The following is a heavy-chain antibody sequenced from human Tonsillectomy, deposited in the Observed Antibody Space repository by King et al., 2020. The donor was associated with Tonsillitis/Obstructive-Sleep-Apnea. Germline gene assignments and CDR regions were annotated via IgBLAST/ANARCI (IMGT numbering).Heavy chain of an antibody. CDR3: TTKENGGNSRYFDL. D-gene: IGHD4-23*01. V-gene: IGHV3-15*07. Sequence: VQLVESGGDLVKPGGSLRLSCAASGFTFSNAWMNWVRQAPGKGLEWVGRIKSKTDGVAIVYAAPVKGRFTISRDDSKNTLYLQMNSLKTEDTAMYYCTTKENGGNSRYFDLWGRGTLVTVSS. J-gene: IGHJ2*01. CDR1: GFTFSNAW. CDR2: IKSKTDGVAI.